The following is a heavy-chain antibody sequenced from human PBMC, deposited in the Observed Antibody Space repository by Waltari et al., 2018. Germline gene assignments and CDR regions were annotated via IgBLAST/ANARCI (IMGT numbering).Heavy chain of an antibody. D-gene: IGHD2-21*02. CDR3: ATVQKGGLRIRESTQDKWFDP. CDR1: GHTYTSYD. J-gene: IGHJ5*02. Sequence: QVQLVQSGPEVREPGASVTVSCKASGHTYTSYDINWVRQAPGEGVEWIGRKKPNNGDTAFAQKVQGSVTPARNTSISTAYMELSSLTSDDTAMYYCATVQKGGLRIRESTQDKWFDPWGQGTLVTVSS. V-gene: IGHV1-8*01. CDR2: KKPNNGDT.